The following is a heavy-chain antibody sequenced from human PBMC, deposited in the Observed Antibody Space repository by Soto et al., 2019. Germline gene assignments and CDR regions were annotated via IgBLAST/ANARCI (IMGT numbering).Heavy chain of an antibody. CDR3: AKDQSSSWYDAFDI. CDR2: IYSGGST. Sequence: PGGSLRLSCAASGFTVSSNYMSWVRQAPGKGLEWVSVIYSGGSTYYADSVKGRFTISRDNSKNTLYLQMNSLRAEDTAVYYCAKDQSSSWYDAFDIWGQGTMVTVSS. J-gene: IGHJ3*02. D-gene: IGHD6-13*01. V-gene: IGHV3-66*01. CDR1: GFTVSSNY.